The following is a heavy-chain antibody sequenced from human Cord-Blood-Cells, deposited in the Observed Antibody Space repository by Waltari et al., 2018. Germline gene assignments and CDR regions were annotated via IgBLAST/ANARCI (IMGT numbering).Heavy chain of an antibody. CDR1: GFPFSTYA. J-gene: IGHJ4*02. Sequence: QVQLVESGGGVVQPGRSLRLSCAARGFPFSTYAMLCVPQEPGKGLEWVAVISYDGSNKYYADSVKGRFTISRDNSKNTLYLQMNSLRAEDTAVYYCARDRSLYGSGMGGDYWGQGTLVTVSS. CDR3: ARDRSLYGSGMGGDY. V-gene: IGHV3-30-3*01. CDR2: ISYDGSNK. D-gene: IGHD3-10*01.